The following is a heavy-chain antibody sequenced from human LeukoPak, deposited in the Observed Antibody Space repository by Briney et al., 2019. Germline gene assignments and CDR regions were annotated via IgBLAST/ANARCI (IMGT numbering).Heavy chain of an antibody. CDR2: INHSGST. CDR3: ARGFYRNTNWFDP. V-gene: IGHV4-34*01. J-gene: IGHJ5*02. CDR1: GGSFSGYY. D-gene: IGHD4-11*01. Sequence: SETLSLTCAVYGGSFSGYYWSWIRQPPGKGLEWIGEINHSGSTNYNPSLKSRVTISVDTSKDQFSLKLSSVTAADTAVYYCARGFYRNTNWFDPWGQGTLVTVSS.